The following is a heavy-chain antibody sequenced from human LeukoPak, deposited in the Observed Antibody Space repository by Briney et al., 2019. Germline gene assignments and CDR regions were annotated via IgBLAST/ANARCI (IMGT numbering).Heavy chain of an antibody. CDR1: GFTFSSYA. CDR3: AREAGLSTRRRLDY. Sequence: PGGSLRLSCAASGFTFSSYAMHWVRQAPGKGLEWVAVISYDGSNKYYADSVKGRFTISRDNSKNMLYLQMNSLRTEDTALYYCAREAGLSTRRRLDYWGQEPWSPSPQ. V-gene: IGHV3-30-3*01. J-gene: IGHJ4*01. D-gene: IGHD4/OR15-4a*01. CDR2: ISYDGSNK.